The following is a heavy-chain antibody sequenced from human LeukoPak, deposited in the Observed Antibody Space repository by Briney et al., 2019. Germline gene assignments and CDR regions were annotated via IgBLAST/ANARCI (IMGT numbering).Heavy chain of an antibody. CDR2: IKQDGREK. CDR1: GFTFSTYW. J-gene: IGHJ4*02. D-gene: IGHD5-12*01. Sequence: GGSLRLSCAASGFTFSTYWMSWVRQAPGKGVEWVANIKQDGREKYYVDSVKGRFTISRDNAKNSLYLQMNSLRAEDTAVFYCARHSFGYSGYDSLFDYWGQGTLVTVSS. V-gene: IGHV3-7*01. CDR3: ARHSFGYSGYDSLFDY.